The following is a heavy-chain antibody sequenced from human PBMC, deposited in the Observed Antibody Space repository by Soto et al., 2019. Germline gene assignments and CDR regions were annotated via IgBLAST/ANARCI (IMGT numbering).Heavy chain of an antibody. CDR2: IYWDDDK. CDR1: GFSLDTTGVG. J-gene: IGHJ4*02. CDR3: AHLLGGCSSKGCSPLRYDS. V-gene: IGHV2-5*02. D-gene: IGHD2-2*01. Sequence: SGPTLVNPTQTLTLTCTFSGFSLDTTGVGVGWIRQPPGKALEWLTLIYWDDDKRYSPSLKSRLTITKDTSKNQVVLAMTDMDPVDTATYYCAHLLGGCSSKGCSPLRYDSWGQGILVTSPQ.